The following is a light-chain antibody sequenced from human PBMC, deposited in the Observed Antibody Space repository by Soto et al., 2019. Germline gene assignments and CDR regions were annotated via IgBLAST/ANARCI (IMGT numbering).Light chain of an antibody. Sequence: DIVMTHTPLSLPVTPGGPASIPCRPSQSLFDSDDGTTYVYWYQQKPGQPPQXMIDEVSNRFSGVPERFSGGGSGTDSILKSSRVEAEDVGVYYCMQSIQLPITFGQGTRLEIK. V-gene: IGKV2D-29*01. CDR2: EVS. J-gene: IGKJ5*01. CDR3: MQSIQLPIT. CDR1: QSLFDSDDGTTY.